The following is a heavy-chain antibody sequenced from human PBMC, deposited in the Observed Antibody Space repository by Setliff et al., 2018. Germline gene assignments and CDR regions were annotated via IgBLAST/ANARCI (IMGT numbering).Heavy chain of an antibody. V-gene: IGHV1-2*02. J-gene: IGHJ4*02. Sequence: ASVKVSCKASGYTFTDYFIHWVRQVPGQGPECMGWINPNSGTTNFAQKFQGRITVTSDTSINTAYVELSGLRFDDTAVYYCARVLAADTYHDYWGQGTLVTVSS. CDR2: INPNSGTT. D-gene: IGHD3-3*01. CDR1: GYTFTDYF. CDR3: ARVLAADTYHDY.